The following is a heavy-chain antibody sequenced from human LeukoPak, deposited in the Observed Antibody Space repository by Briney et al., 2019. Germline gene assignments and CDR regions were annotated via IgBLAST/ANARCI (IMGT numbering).Heavy chain of an antibody. J-gene: IGHJ4*02. V-gene: IGHV1-69*04. D-gene: IGHD5-24*01. CDR2: IIPILGIA. Sequence: SVKVSCKASGGTFSSYAISWVRQAPGQGLEWMGRIIPILGIANYAQKFQGKVTITADKSTSTAYMELSSLRSEDTAVYYCARIADGYTIDYWGQGTLVTVSS. CDR3: ARIADGYTIDY. CDR1: GGTFSSYA.